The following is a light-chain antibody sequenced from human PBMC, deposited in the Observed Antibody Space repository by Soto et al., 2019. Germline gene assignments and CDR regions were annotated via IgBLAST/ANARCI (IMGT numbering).Light chain of an antibody. J-gene: IGKJ1*01. CDR2: GAS. Sequence: EMVLTQSPGTLSLSPGERATLSCRASQSVSSSYLAWYQQKPGQAPRLLIYGASSRATGIPDRFSGSVSGTGFTLTISRLEPEDFAAYYCQQYGSSPTFGQGTKVDIK. CDR3: QQYGSSPT. V-gene: IGKV3-20*01. CDR1: QSVSSSY.